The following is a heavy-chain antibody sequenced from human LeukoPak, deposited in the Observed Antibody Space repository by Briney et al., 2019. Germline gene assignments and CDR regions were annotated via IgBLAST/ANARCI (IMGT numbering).Heavy chain of an antibody. CDR1: GGSISSYY. V-gene: IGHV4-59*07. Sequence: SDTLSLTCTVSGGSISSYYWSWIRQPPGKGLEWIGYIYYSGSTNYNPSLKSRVTISVDTSKNQFSLKLSSVTAADTAVYYCATGSDFWSGRRYYYYMDVWGKGTTVTVSS. J-gene: IGHJ6*03. CDR2: IYYSGST. D-gene: IGHD3-3*01. CDR3: ATGSDFWSGRRYYYYMDV.